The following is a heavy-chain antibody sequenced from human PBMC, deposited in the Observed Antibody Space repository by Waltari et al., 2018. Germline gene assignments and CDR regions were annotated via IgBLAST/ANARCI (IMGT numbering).Heavy chain of an antibody. J-gene: IGHJ4*02. D-gene: IGHD5-18*01. CDR2: IRSKANSYAA. CDR3: TRGTSYGYSSDY. Sequence: EVQLVESGGGLVQPGGSLKLSCAASGFTFSGSAMHWVRQASGKGLEWFGRIRSKANSYAAAYAASVKGRFTISRDDSKNTAYLQMNSLKTEDTAVYYCTRGTSYGYSSDYWGQGTLVTVSS. CDR1: GFTFSGSA. V-gene: IGHV3-73*01.